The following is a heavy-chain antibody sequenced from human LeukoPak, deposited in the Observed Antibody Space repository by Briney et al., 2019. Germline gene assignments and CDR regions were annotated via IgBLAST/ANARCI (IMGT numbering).Heavy chain of an antibody. CDR2: ISGSGGRT. D-gene: IGHD5-18*01. Sequence: GGSLTPSCAPYGSTLSTYAMSWDRQPPGRGREWVSAISGSGGRTYYADSVKGRLTISRDNAKNSLYLQMNSLRAEDTAVYYCARSGYNYGYWFDYWGQGTLVTVSS. CDR3: ARSGYNYGYWFDY. CDR1: GSTLSTYA. J-gene: IGHJ4*02. V-gene: IGHV3-23*01.